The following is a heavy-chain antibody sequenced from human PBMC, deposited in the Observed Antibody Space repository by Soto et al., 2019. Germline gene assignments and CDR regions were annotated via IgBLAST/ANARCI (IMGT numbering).Heavy chain of an antibody. Sequence: PSETLSLTCVVYGGSFSGYYWSWLRQPPGKGLEWIGEINHSGSTNYNPSLKSRVTISVDTSKNQFSLKLSSVTAADTAVYLCAKNRRYSNYGPSLVGMDVWGQGTTVTVSS. CDR1: GGSFSGYY. J-gene: IGHJ6*02. V-gene: IGHV4-34*01. CDR2: INHSGST. CDR3: AKNRRYSNYGPSLVGMDV. D-gene: IGHD4-4*01.